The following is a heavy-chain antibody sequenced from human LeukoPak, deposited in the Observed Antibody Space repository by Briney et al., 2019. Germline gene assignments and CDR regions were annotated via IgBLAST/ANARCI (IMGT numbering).Heavy chain of an antibody. V-gene: IGHV3-53*01. J-gene: IGHJ2*01. CDR3: ARDRRYYDSSGYYFHWYFDL. CDR2: IYSGVST. Sequence: GGSLRLSCAASGFTVSSNYMSWVRQAPGKGLEWVSVIYSGVSTYYADSVKGRFTISRDNSKNTLYLQMNSLRAEDTALYYCARDRRYYDSSGYYFHWYFDLWGRGTLVTVSS. D-gene: IGHD3-22*01. CDR1: GFTVSSNY.